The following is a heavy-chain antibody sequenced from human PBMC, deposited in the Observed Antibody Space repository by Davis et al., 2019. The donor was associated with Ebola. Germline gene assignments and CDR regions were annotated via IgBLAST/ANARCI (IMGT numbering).Heavy chain of an antibody. V-gene: IGHV3-64D*08. D-gene: IGHD2-15*01. CDR2: ISSNGGST. J-gene: IGHJ4*02. CDR1: GYTFTSYY. CDR3: VKDRTRLPWYFDY. Sequence: AASVKVSCKASGYTFTSYYMHWVRQAPGKGLEYVSAISSNGGSTYYADSVKGRFTISRDNSKNTLYLQMSSLRAEDTAVYYCVKDRTRLPWYFDYWGQGTLVTVSS.